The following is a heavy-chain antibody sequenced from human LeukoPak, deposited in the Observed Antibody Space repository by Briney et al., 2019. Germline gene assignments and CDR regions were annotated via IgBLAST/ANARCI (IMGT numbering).Heavy chain of an antibody. CDR1: GFTFSSYA. J-gene: IGHJ5*02. CDR2: ISGSGGST. D-gene: IGHD6-13*01. Sequence: GGSLRLSCAASGFTFSSYAMSWVRQAPGKGLEWVSAISGSGGSTYYADSVKGRFTISRDNAKNSLYLQMNSLRAEDTAVYYCARDGASADGIAAAGRLYNWFDPWGQGTLVTVSS. CDR3: ARDGASADGIAAAGRLYNWFDP. V-gene: IGHV3-23*01.